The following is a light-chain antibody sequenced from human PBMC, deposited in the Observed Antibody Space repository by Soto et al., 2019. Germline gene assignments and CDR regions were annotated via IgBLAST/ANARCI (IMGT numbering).Light chain of an antibody. Sequence: DIQMTQSPSTLSASVGDRVTITCRASQSISSWLAWYQQKPGKAPKLPIYDASSLESGVPSRFSGSGSGTEFTLTISSLQPDDFATYYCQQYNSYSGTFGQGTKVDIK. CDR3: QQYNSYSGT. CDR1: QSISSW. V-gene: IGKV1-5*01. J-gene: IGKJ1*01. CDR2: DAS.